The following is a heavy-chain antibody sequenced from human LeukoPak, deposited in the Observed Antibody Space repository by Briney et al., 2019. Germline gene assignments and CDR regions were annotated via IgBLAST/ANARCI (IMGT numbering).Heavy chain of an antibody. D-gene: IGHD1-26*01. V-gene: IGHV3-33*01. CDR2: IWYDGSNK. CDR1: GFTSSSYG. Sequence: GGSLRLSCAASGFTSSSYGMHWVRQAPGKGLEWVAVIWYDGSNKYYADSVKGRFTISRDNSKNTPYLQMNSLRAEDTAVYYCARDGERPADYGGQGTLVTVSS. CDR3: ARDGERPADY. J-gene: IGHJ4*02.